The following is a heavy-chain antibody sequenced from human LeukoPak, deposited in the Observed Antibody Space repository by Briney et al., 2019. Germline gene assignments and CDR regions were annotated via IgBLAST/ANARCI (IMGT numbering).Heavy chain of an antibody. V-gene: IGHV4-4*07. CDR2: ISSSGST. CDR1: GYSINSYY. CDR3: ARTSWAHAY. J-gene: IGHJ4*02. D-gene: IGHD7-27*01. Sequence: AGSLSLSCAVSGYSINSYYWSWLQQAPGKGLEWIGRISSSGSTTCNPSLKRRPTTTVDTSKGPFSLKRTSVTAADTAVYYCARTSWAHAYWGQGTLVTVSS.